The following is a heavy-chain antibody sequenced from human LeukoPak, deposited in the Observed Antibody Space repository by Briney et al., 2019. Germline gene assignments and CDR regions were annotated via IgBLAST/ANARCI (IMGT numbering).Heavy chain of an antibody. V-gene: IGHV4-59*12. J-gene: IGHJ4*02. CDR3: ARLRAHAYNYGFDY. D-gene: IGHD5-24*01. CDR2: IYYSGST. Sequence: SETLSLTCTVSGGSISSYYWSWIRQPPGKGLEWIGYIYYSGSTNYNPSLKSRVTISVKTSKNQFSLKLSSVTAADTAVYFCARLRAHAYNYGFDYWGQGALVTVSS. CDR1: GGSISSYY.